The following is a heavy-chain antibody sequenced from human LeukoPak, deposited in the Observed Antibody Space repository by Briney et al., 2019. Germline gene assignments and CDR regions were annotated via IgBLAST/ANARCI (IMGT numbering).Heavy chain of an antibody. Sequence: GSLRLSCAASGFTFSSYSMNWIRQPPGKGLEWIGSIYYSGSTYYNPSLKSRVTISVDTSKNQFSLKLSSVTTADTAVYYCARHMTLYAPWDYWGQGTLVTVSS. V-gene: IGHV4-39*01. CDR1: GFTFSSYS. J-gene: IGHJ4*02. CDR2: IYYSGST. D-gene: IGHD3-16*01. CDR3: ARHMTLYAPWDY.